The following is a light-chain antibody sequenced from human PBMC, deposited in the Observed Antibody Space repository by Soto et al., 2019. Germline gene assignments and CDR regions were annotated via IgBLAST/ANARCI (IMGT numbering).Light chain of an antibody. V-gene: IGKV1-39*01. CDR3: QQGYNTPPT. Sequence: DIQMTQSPSSLSASVGDGVSITCRASQSISRSLNWYQQSPGKAPKLLVYAASTLESGVPSRFRGSGSGTDFTLTIDSLQPEDFATYYCQQGYNTPPTFGRGTKVDIK. J-gene: IGKJ1*01. CDR1: QSISRS. CDR2: AAS.